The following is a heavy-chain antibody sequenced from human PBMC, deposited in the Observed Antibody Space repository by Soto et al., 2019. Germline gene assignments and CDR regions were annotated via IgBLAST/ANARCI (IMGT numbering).Heavy chain of an antibody. J-gene: IGHJ6*02. CDR3: ARDYNSYYYGSGSYKYYGMDV. CDR1: GFTFSSYG. V-gene: IGHV3-33*01. D-gene: IGHD3-10*01. Sequence: GGSLRLSCAASGFTFSSYGMHWVRQAPGKGLEWVAVIWYDGSNKYYADSVRGRFTISRDNSKNTLYLQMNSLRAEDTAVYYCARDYNSYYYGSGSYKYYGMDVWGQGTTVTVSS. CDR2: IWYDGSNK.